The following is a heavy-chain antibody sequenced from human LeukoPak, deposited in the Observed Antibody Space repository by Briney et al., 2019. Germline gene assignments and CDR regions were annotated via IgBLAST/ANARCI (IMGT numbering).Heavy chain of an antibody. CDR1: GFTFSSYE. Sequence: GGSLRLSCAASGFTFSSYEMNWVRQAPGKGLEWVSYISSSGSTIYYADSVKGRFTISRDNAKNSLYLQMNSLRAEDTAVYYCARDGNYYDSSGSITLDYWGQGTLVTVSS. CDR2: ISSSGSTI. J-gene: IGHJ4*02. V-gene: IGHV3-48*03. D-gene: IGHD3-22*01. CDR3: ARDGNYYDSSGSITLDY.